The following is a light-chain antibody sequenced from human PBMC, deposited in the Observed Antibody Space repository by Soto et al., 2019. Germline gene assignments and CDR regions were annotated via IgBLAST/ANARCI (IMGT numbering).Light chain of an antibody. CDR2: KAS. Sequence: DIQMTQSPSTLSGPVGDRVTITCRASQTISSWLAWYQQKPGKAPKRLIYKASTLKSGVPSRFSGSGSGTEFTLSISSMQPDDFATYYCQHYNSYSEAFGQGTKVDIK. CDR3: QHYNSYSEA. CDR1: QTISSW. J-gene: IGKJ1*01. V-gene: IGKV1-5*03.